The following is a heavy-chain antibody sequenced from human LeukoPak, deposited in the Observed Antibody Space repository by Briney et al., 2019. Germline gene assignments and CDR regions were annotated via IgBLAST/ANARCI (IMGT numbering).Heavy chain of an antibody. CDR1: GYSFTSYW. Sequence: GESLKISCKGSGYSFTSYWIGWVRPLPGKGLEWMGIIYPGDSDTRYSPSFQGQVTISADKSISTAYLQWSSLKASDTAMYYCARQGGGWLQSYYFDYWGQGTLVTVSS. D-gene: IGHD5-24*01. V-gene: IGHV5-51*01. CDR3: ARQGGGWLQSYYFDY. CDR2: IYPGDSDT. J-gene: IGHJ4*02.